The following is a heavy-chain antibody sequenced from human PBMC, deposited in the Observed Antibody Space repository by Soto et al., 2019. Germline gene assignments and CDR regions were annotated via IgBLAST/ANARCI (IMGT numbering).Heavy chain of an antibody. V-gene: IGHV4-34*01. CDR2: INHSGST. CDR3: ARVYPPGITIFGVAAINKNWFDP. Sequence: SETLSLTCAVYGGSFSGYYWSWIRQPPGKGLEWIGEINHSGSTNYNPSLKSRVTISVDTSKNQFSLKLSSVTAADTAVYYCARVYPPGITIFGVAAINKNWFDPWGQGTLVTVSS. CDR1: GGSFSGYY. J-gene: IGHJ5*02. D-gene: IGHD3-3*01.